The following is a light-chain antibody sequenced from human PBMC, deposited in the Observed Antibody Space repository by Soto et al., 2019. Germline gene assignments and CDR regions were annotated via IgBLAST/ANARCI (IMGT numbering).Light chain of an antibody. J-gene: IGLJ3*02. CDR1: SSDVGGYDY. CDR3: SSYTSSGTLV. CDR2: DVS. Sequence: QSVLTQTASVSGSPGQSITISCSGTSSDVGGYDYVSWYQQHPGKAPKLVIYDVSNRPSGVSNRFSGSKSGNTASLTISGLQAEDEADYYCSSYTSSGTLVFGGGTKLTVL. V-gene: IGLV2-14*01.